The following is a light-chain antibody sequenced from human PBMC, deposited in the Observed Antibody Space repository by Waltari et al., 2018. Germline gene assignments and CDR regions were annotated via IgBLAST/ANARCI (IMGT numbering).Light chain of an antibody. CDR2: DVN. J-gene: IGLJ3*02. CDR3: SSYTTSSTLEL. CDR1: SSAIGGYKY. Sequence: QSALAQPASVSGSPGQSITLSCTGISSAIGGYKYVSWYQQHPGKAPKLLIFDVNNRPSGVSNRFSASKSGNTASLTISDLQAEDEADYYCSSYTTSSTLELFGGGTRLTVL. V-gene: IGLV2-14*01.